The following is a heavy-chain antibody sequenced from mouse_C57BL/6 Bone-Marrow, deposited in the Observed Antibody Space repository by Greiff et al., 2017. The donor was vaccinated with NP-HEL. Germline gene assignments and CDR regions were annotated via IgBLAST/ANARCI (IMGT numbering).Heavy chain of an antibody. Sequence: EVKVVESGGDLVKPGGSLKLSCAASGFTFRSYGMSWVRQTPDKRLEWVATISSGGSYTYYPDSVKGRFTISRDNAKNTLYLQMSSLKSEDTAMYYCARQAARYAMDYWGQGTSVTVSS. CDR3: ARQAARYAMDY. D-gene: IGHD6-1*01. CDR1: GFTFRSYG. CDR2: ISSGGSYT. J-gene: IGHJ4*01. V-gene: IGHV5-6*01.